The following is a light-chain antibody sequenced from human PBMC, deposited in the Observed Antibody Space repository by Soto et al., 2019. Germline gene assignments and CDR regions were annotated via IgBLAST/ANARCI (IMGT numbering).Light chain of an antibody. Sequence: EIVLTQSPATLSLSPGERATLSCRASQSVSSYLAWYQQKPGQASRLLIYDTSNRATGIPARFSGSGSGTAFTLAISSLEPEDFAVYYCQQRSIWPPLTFGGGTKVEIK. J-gene: IGKJ4*01. CDR1: QSVSSY. CDR3: QQRSIWPPLT. CDR2: DTS. V-gene: IGKV3-11*01.